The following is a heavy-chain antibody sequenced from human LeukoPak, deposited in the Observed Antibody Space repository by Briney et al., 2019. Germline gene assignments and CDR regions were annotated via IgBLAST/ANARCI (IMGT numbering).Heavy chain of an antibody. CDR1: GASIRNYY. J-gene: IGHJ4*02. CDR2: IHATGGS. CDR3: ARLGSYHDF. V-gene: IGHV4-4*09. Sequence: SETLSLTCTVSGASIRNYYWSWIRQTPEKGLEWMGYIHATGGSNYYPSLKSRLTVSIDTPRNQLSLKLTSVTAADTAVYFCARLGSYHDFWGQGALVTVSS. D-gene: IGHD1-26*01.